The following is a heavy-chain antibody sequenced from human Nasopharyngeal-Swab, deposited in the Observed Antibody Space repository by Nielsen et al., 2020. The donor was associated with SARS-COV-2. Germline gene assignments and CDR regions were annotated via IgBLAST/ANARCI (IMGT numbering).Heavy chain of an antibody. CDR3: ARDNAIVVVVAATLNY. CDR1: GFTFSSYS. D-gene: IGHD2-15*01. CDR2: ISSSSSYI. V-gene: IGHV3-21*01. Sequence: GGSLRLSCAASGFTFSSYSMNWVRQAPGKGLEWVSSISSSSSYIYYADSVKGRFTISRDNAKNSLYLQMNSLRAEDTAVYYCARDNAIVVVVAATLNYWGQGTLVTVSS. J-gene: IGHJ4*02.